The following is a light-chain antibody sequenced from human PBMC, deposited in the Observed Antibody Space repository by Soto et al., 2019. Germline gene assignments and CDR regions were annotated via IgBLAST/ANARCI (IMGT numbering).Light chain of an antibody. J-gene: IGKJ1*01. V-gene: IGKV3-15*01. Sequence: ETLMTQSPATLSVSPGERATLSCRASQSVNNNLAWYQQKLGQAPRVLIYGASTRATGIPARFTGCGSGTEFILTITSLQSEDSAVYYCQEYNTWPWTFGQGTKVEFK. CDR3: QEYNTWPWT. CDR1: QSVNNN. CDR2: GAS.